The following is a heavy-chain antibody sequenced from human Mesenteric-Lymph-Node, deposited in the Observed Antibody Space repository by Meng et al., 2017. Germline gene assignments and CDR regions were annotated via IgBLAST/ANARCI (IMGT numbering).Heavy chain of an antibody. CDR3: GSGNYFDY. Sequence: EVQLVDSGGGLVQPGGSLKLSCAASGFTFSGSAMHWVRQASGKGLEWVGRVGDKANNYATSYAESVKGRFTISRDDSRNTAYLQMDSLKTEDTAVYYCGSGNYFDYWGQGTLVTVSS. J-gene: IGHJ4*02. CDR2: VGDKANNYAT. D-gene: IGHD1-26*01. CDR1: GFTFSGSA. V-gene: IGHV3-73*01.